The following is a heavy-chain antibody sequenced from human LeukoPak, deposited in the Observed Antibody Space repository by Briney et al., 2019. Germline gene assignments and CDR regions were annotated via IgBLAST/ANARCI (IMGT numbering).Heavy chain of an antibody. CDR2: IIPIFGTA. CDR1: GGTFSSYA. D-gene: IGHD3-3*01. CDR3: ASLPRIYDFWSGADYGMDV. V-gene: IGHV1-69*13. J-gene: IGHJ6*02. Sequence: ASVKVSCKASGGTFSSYAISWVRQAPGQGLEWMGGIIPIFGTANYAQKFQGRVTITADESTSTAYMELSSLRSEDTAVYYCASLPRIYDFWSGADYGMDVWGQGTTVTVSS.